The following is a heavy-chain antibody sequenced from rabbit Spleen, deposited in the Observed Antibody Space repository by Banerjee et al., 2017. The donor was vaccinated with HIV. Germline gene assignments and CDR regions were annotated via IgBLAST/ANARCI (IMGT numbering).Heavy chain of an antibody. D-gene: IGHD1-1*01. J-gene: IGHJ4*01. Sequence: QEQLVESGGGLVQPGGSLKLSCKASGFDFSSYGVSWVRQAPGKGLEWIGYIDPIFGSTYYASWVNGRFTISRHNAQNTLYLQLNSLTAADTATYFCVRDPAYASSSGYNIPNLWGQGTLVTVS. V-gene: IGHV1S47*01. CDR3: VRDPAYASSSGYNIPNL. CDR2: IDPIFGST. CDR1: GFDFSSYG.